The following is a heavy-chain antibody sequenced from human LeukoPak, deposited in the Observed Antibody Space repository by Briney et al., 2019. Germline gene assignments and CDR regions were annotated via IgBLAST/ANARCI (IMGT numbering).Heavy chain of an antibody. J-gene: IGHJ4*02. CDR2: IYYSGTS. Sequence: PSETLSLTCTVSGGFIRSSSYHWGWIRQPPGKGLEWIASIYYSGTSYYNPSLRSRVTISVDTSKNQFSLKLSSVTAADTAVYYCARDGRDGYNEGYFDYWGQGTLVTVSS. CDR3: ARDGRDGYNEGYFDY. CDR1: GGFIRSSSYH. V-gene: IGHV4-39*07. D-gene: IGHD5-24*01.